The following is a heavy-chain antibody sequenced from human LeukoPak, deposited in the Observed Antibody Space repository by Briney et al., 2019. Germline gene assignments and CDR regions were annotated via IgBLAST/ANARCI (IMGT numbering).Heavy chain of an antibody. V-gene: IGHV1-2*02. Sequence: ASVKVSCKSSGYTFSDYYMHWVRQAPGQGLEWMGCVGPNSGGTNYAQKFQGRVTMTRDTSISTAYIELSRLISDDTAVYYCARSNIAVRRGDNWFDPWGQGTLVTVSS. D-gene: IGHD6-6*01. CDR2: VGPNSGGT. CDR1: GYTFSDYY. J-gene: IGHJ5*02. CDR3: ARSNIAVRRGDNWFDP.